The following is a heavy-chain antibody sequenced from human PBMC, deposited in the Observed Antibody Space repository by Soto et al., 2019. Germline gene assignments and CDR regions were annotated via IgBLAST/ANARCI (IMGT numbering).Heavy chain of an antibody. V-gene: IGHV4-59*01. Sequence: SETLSLTCTVSGGSISSYYWSWIRQPPGKGLEWIGYIYYSGSTNYNPSLKSRVTISVDTSKNQFSLKLSSVTAADTAVYYCASVVAVAGNVQGNWFDPWGQGTLVTVSS. CDR2: IYYSGST. CDR1: GGSISSYY. J-gene: IGHJ5*02. CDR3: ASVVAVAGNVQGNWFDP. D-gene: IGHD6-19*01.